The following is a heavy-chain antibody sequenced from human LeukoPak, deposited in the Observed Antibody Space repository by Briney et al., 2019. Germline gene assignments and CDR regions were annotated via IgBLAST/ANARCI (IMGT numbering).Heavy chain of an antibody. CDR2: IYYSGST. V-gene: IGHV4-39*07. Sequence: PSETLSLTCTVSGGSISSSSYYWGWIRQPPGKGLEWIGSIYYSGSTYYNPSLKSRVTVSVDTSKNQFSLKLSSVTAADTAVYYCARVHAGATAFGYYYYMDVWGKGTTVTISS. CDR1: GGSISSSSYY. D-gene: IGHD1-26*01. CDR3: ARVHAGATAFGYYYYMDV. J-gene: IGHJ6*03.